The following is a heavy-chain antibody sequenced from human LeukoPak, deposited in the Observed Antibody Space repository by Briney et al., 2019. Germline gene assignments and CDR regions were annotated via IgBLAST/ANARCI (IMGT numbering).Heavy chain of an antibody. J-gene: IGHJ3*02. CDR3: ARVGLGYCSSTSCGGAFDI. CDR2: INTDGSAT. Sequence: GGSLRLSCAASGFTVTFSSYWMHWVRQAPGKGLVWVSRINTDGSATSYADSVKGRFTISRDNAKNSLYLQMNSLRAEDTAVYYCARVGLGYCSSTSCGGAFDIWGQGTMVTVSS. V-gene: IGHV3-74*01. CDR1: GFTVTFSSYW. D-gene: IGHD2-2*01.